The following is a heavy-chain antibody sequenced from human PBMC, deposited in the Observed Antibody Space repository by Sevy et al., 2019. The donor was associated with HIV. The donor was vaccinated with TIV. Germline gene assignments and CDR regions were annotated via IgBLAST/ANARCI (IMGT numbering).Heavy chain of an antibody. V-gene: IGHV3-23*01. CDR3: AKVRLGDYYGSGSYYPDYYFDY. D-gene: IGHD3-10*01. Sequence: GGSLRLSCAASGFTFSSYAMSWVRLAPGKGLEWVSAISGSGGSTYYADSVKGRFTISRDNSKNTLYLQMNSLRAEDTAVYYCAKVRLGDYYGSGSYYPDYYFDYWGQGTLVTVSS. J-gene: IGHJ4*02. CDR2: ISGSGGST. CDR1: GFTFSSYA.